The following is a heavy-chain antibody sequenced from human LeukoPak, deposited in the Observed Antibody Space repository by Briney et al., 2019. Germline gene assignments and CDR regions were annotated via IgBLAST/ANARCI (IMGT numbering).Heavy chain of an antibody. Sequence: PSETLSLTCTVSGGSISSYYWRWIRQPPGKGLEWIGHIYYSGSTNYNPSLKSRVTISVDTSKNQFSLKLSSVTAADTAVYYCAGSAGHSSSWYGRAYYYYGMDVWGQGTTVTVSS. CDR1: GGSISSYY. V-gene: IGHV4-59*01. CDR2: IYYSGST. CDR3: AGSAGHSSSWYGRAYYYYGMDV. J-gene: IGHJ6*02. D-gene: IGHD6-13*01.